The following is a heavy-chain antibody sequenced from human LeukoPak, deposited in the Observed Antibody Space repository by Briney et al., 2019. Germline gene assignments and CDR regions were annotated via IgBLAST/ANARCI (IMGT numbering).Heavy chain of an antibody. J-gene: IGHJ4*02. CDR1: GLPFSDSA. V-gene: IGHV3-73*01. CDR3: TSLNDYGGNSYFES. Sequence: PGGSLKLSCAASGLPFSDSAVHWVRQASGKGLEWVGRIRTKANTYATVYTTSLKGRFTISRDDSKNTAYLHMNSLKTEDTAVYYCTSLNDYGGNSYFESWGQGSLVTVSS. D-gene: IGHD4-23*01. CDR2: IRTKANTYAT.